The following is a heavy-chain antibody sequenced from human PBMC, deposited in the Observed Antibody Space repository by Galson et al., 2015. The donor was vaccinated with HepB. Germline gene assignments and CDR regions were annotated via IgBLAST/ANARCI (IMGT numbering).Heavy chain of an antibody. D-gene: IGHD3-22*01. CDR2: ISSTWNYI. J-gene: IGHJ4*02. V-gene: IGHV3-21*01. Sequence: SLRLSCAASGFTFSRHSMNWVRQAPGKGLEWVSSISSTWNYIYYADSVKGRFTISRDNAKNSLYLQMNSLRAEDTAVYYCARADRYYNDSSGYPYFAYWGQGTLVTVSS. CDR1: GFTFSRHS. CDR3: ARADRYYNDSSGYPYFAY.